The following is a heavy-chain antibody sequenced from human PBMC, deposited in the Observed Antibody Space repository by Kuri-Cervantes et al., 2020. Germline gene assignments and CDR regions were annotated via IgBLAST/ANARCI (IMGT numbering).Heavy chain of an antibody. D-gene: IGHD2-15*01. Sequence: ASVKVSCKASGYTFTSYGISWVRQAPGQGPEWMGRISAYNGDTKYAQKIQGRVTMTTDTSTTTAYMELRSLRSDDTAVYFCARERGAVVVVAATPFDYWGQGTLVTVSS. J-gene: IGHJ4*02. CDR3: ARERGAVVVVAATPFDY. CDR1: GYTFTSYG. CDR2: ISAYNGDT. V-gene: IGHV1-18*01.